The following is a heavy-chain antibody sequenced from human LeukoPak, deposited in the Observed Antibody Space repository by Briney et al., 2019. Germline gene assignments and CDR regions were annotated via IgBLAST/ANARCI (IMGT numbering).Heavy chain of an antibody. CDR3: ARDYYDSSGYYYFDY. Sequence: GGSLRLSCAASGFTFSSYSMNWVRQAPGKGLEWVSYISSSGSTIYYADSVKGRFTISRDNAKNSLYLQMNSLRAEDTAVYYCARDYYDSSGYYYFDYWGQGTLVTVSS. CDR1: GFTFSSYS. D-gene: IGHD3-22*01. CDR2: ISSSGSTI. V-gene: IGHV3-48*04. J-gene: IGHJ4*02.